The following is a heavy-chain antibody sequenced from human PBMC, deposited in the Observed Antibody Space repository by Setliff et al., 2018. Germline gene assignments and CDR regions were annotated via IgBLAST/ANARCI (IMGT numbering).Heavy chain of an antibody. D-gene: IGHD3-22*01. CDR2: IYSSGST. V-gene: IGHV4-30-4*08. CDR1: GGSISSGDYY. CDR3: SRESRYYYDNLGTLDD. J-gene: IGHJ4*02. Sequence: KPSETLSLTCTVSGGSISSGDYYWSWIRQPPGKGLEWIGYIYSSGSTYYNPSLKSRVSISVDTSKNQFSLKLSSVTASDTAVYYCSRESRYYYDNLGTLDDCGQGTLVTVSS.